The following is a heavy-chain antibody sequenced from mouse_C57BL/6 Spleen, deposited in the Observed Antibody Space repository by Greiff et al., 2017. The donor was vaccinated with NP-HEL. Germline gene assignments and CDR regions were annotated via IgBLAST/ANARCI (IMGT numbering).Heavy chain of an antibody. Sequence: EVMLVESGGGLVQPGGSLKLSCAASGFTFSDYGMAWVRQAPRKGPEWVAFISNLAYSIYYADTVTGRFTISRENAKNTLYLERSRLRSEDTAMYYCARRSNYYAMDYWGQGTSVTVSS. V-gene: IGHV5-15*01. CDR2: ISNLAYSI. CDR3: ARRSNYYAMDY. J-gene: IGHJ4*01. D-gene: IGHD2-5*01. CDR1: GFTFSDYG.